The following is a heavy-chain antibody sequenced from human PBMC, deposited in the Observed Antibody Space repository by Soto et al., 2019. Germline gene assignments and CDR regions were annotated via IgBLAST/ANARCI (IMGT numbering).Heavy chain of an antibody. CDR1: GFTFSRHL. CDR2: VNDDGSST. D-gene: IGHD1-20*01. V-gene: IGHV3-74*01. Sequence: VDSGGGLVQPGGSLRLSCASSGFTFSRHLMHWVRQAPGKGLVWVARVNDDGSSTAYGDSVRGRFTISRDNAKNTLYLQMDSLKTEDTAVYYCARDLITASGGPNWYFALWGRGTLVTVSS. J-gene: IGHJ2*01. CDR3: ARDLITASGGPNWYFAL.